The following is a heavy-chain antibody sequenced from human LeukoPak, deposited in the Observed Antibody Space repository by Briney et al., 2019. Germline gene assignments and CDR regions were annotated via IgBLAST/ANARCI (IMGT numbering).Heavy chain of an antibody. V-gene: IGHV3-20*04. J-gene: IGHJ4*02. Sequence: GGSLRLSCAASGFTFDDYGMSWVRQAPGKGLEWVSGINWSGGSTVYADSVKGRFTISSDNAKNSLYLQMNILRAEDTALYYCARADCSGGSCYGDYWGQGTLVTVSS. D-gene: IGHD2-15*01. CDR2: INWSGGST. CDR1: GFTFDDYG. CDR3: ARADCSGGSCYGDY.